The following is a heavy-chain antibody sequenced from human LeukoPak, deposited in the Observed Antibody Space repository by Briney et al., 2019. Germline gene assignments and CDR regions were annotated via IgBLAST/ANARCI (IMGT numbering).Heavy chain of an antibody. D-gene: IGHD3-22*01. V-gene: IGHV3-21*01. Sequence: PGGSLRLSCAASGFTFSSYSMNWVRQAPGKGLEWVSSISSSSSYIYYADSVKGRFTISRDNAKNSLYLQMNSLRAEDTAVYYCARDSVVTREGFDYWGQGTLVTVSS. CDR3: ARDSVVTREGFDY. CDR1: GFTFSSYS. J-gene: IGHJ4*02. CDR2: ISSSSSYI.